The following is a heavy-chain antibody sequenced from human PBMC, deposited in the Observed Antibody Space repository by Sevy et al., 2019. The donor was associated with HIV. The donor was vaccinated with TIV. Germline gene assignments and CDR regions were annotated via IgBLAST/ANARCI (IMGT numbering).Heavy chain of an antibody. V-gene: IGHV3-30*02. CDR3: AKDGTGFVAAPYNWFDP. CDR2: IQYDGSNK. CDR1: VFTFSSYG. J-gene: IGHJ5*02. D-gene: IGHD6-6*01. Sequence: GGSLRLSCAASVFTFSSYGMHWVRQAPGKGLEWVAFIQYDGSNKYYADSVKGRFTVSRDSSKNTLYLQLNSLRGDDTAVYYCAKDGTGFVAAPYNWFDPWGQGTLVTVSS.